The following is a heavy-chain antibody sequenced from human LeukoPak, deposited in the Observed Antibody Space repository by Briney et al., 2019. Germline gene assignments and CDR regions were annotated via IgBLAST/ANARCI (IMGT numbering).Heavy chain of an antibody. V-gene: IGHV3-53*04. CDR1: GFTVSSNY. CDR3: ARAGSSSGYYQGYFDY. CDR2: IYSGGST. D-gene: IGHD3-22*01. J-gene: IGHJ4*02. Sequence: GGSLRLPCAASGFTVSSNYMSWVRQAPGKGLEWVSVIYSGGSTYYADSVKGRFTISRHNSKNTLYLQMNSLRAEDTAVYYCARAGSSSGYYQGYFDYWGQGTLVTVSS.